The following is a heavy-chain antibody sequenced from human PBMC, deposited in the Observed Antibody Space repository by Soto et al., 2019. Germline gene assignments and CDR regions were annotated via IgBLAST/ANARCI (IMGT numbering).Heavy chain of an antibody. D-gene: IGHD2-2*01. CDR3: ARGPAAIDY. J-gene: IGHJ4*02. CDR1: GGSFSGYY. V-gene: IGHV4-34*01. CDR2: INHSGST. Sequence: SETLSLTCAVYGGSFSGYYWSWIRQPPGKGLEWIGEINHSGSTNYNPSLKSRVTISVDTSKNQFSLKLSSVTAADTAVYYCARGPAAIDYWGQGTLVTVSS.